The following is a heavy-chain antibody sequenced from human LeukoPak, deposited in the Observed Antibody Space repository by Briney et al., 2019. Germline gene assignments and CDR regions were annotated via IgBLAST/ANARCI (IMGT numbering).Heavy chain of an antibody. CDR2: INPNSGGT. CDR3: ARGMYYYDSSGYYQPWGY. CDR1: GYTFTGHY. Sequence: ASVKVSCKASGYTFTGHYMHWVRQAPGQGLEWMGWINPNSGGTNYAQKFQGRVTMTRDTSISTAYMELSRLRSDDTAVCYCARGMYYYDSSGYYQPWGYWGQGTLVTVSS. D-gene: IGHD3-22*01. V-gene: IGHV1-2*02. J-gene: IGHJ4*02.